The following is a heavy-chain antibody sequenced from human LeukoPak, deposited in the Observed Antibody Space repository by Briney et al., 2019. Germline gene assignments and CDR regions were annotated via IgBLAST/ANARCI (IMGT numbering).Heavy chain of an antibody. CDR1: GGTFSNYA. D-gene: IGHD3-10*01. J-gene: IGHJ4*02. Sequence: VASVKVSCKASGGTFSNYAISWVRQAPGQGLEWMGGIIPIFGTANYAQKLQGRFTISADESTSTAYMELSSLRSEDTAVFYCARGDAYGFDSWGQGTLVTVSS. CDR2: IIPIFGTA. V-gene: IGHV1-69*01. CDR3: ARGDAYGFDS.